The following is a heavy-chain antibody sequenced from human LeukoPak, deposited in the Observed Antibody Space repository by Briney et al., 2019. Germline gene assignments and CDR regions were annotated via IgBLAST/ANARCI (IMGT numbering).Heavy chain of an antibody. V-gene: IGHV4-30-2*01. CDR3: ARDEGYWFDP. Sequence: SETLSLTCAVSGGSLSSGGYSWSWIRQPPGKGLEWIGYIYHSGSTYYNPSLKSRVTISVDRSKNQFSLKLSSVTAADTAVYYCARDEGYWFDPWGQGTLVTVSS. J-gene: IGHJ5*02. CDR1: GGSLSSGGYS. CDR2: IYHSGST.